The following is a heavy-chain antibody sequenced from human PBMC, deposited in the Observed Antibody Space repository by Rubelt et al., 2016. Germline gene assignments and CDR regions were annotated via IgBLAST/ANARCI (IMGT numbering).Heavy chain of an antibody. CDR3: ARSSNDYGDYFDY. Sequence: QVQLVESGGGVVQPGRSLRLSCAASGFTFSSYAMHWVHQAPGKGLEWVAVMSYDGSNKYYAEYVKGRFTIYRDNSKNTLYLQMISLRAEDTAVYYWARSSNDYGDYFDYWGQG. V-gene: IGHV3-30*04. J-gene: IGHJ4*02. D-gene: IGHD4-17*01. CDR2: MSYDGSNK. CDR1: GFTFSSYA.